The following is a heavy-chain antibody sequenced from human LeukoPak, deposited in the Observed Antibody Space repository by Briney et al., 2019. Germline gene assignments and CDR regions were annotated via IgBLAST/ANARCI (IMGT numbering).Heavy chain of an antibody. D-gene: IGHD5-18*01. CDR1: GFTVSSDY. Sequence: PGGSLRLSCAASGFTVSSDYMSWVRHAQGKGLEWVSLIYSGGDTYYADSVKGRFTISRDDSRRTLSLQMNSLRAEDTAVYYCAVGSTSVYTYGYLDYWGQGTLVTVSS. CDR2: IYSGGDT. J-gene: IGHJ4*02. V-gene: IGHV3-66*01. CDR3: AVGSTSVYTYGYLDY.